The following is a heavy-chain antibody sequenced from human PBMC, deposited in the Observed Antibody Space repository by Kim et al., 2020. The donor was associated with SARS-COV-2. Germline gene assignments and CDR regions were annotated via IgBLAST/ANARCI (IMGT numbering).Heavy chain of an antibody. Sequence: GGSLRLSCAASGFTFSSYWMHWVRQAPGKGLVWVSRINSDGSTTYYADSVKGRFTISSDNAKNTLYLQMNSLRAEDTAGYYCARGNYYGMDVWGQGSTVTVSS. CDR3: ARGNYYGMDV. V-gene: IGHV3-74*01. J-gene: IGHJ6*02. CDR1: GFTFSSYW. CDR2: INSDGSTT.